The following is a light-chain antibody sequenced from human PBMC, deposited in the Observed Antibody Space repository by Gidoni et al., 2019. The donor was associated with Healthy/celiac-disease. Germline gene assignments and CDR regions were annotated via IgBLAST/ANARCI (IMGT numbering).Light chain of an antibody. CDR2: DDS. J-gene: IGKJ5*01. CDR1: QGISSA. CDR3: QRFNSYPPIT. Sequence: AIQLTHSPSSLSASVGDRVTITCWASQGISSALAWYRQKPGKAHKLLIYDDSILESGVPSRFSVSGSGTDFTLTISSLQPEDFATYYCQRFNSYPPITFGQXTRLEIK. V-gene: IGKV1-13*02.